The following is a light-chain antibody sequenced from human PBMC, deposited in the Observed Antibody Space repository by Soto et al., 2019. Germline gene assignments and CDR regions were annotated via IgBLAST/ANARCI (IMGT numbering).Light chain of an antibody. CDR3: ISYTGSSASYV. J-gene: IGLJ1*01. CDR2: EVS. Sequence: QSALTQPPSVSGSPGQSVTISCTGTSTDFVGYNRVSWYQQPPGTAPKLMIYEVSKRPSGVPDRFSGSKSGNTASLTISGLQAADEADYYCISYTGSSASYVFGTGTKVTVL. CDR1: STDFVGYNR. V-gene: IGLV2-18*02.